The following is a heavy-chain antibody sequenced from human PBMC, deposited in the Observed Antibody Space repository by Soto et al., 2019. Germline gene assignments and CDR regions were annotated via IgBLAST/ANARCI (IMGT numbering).Heavy chain of an antibody. Sequence: SETLSLACTVSGGSISSGGYYWSWIRQHPGKGLEWIGYIYYSGSTYYNPSLKSRVTISVDTSKNQFSLKLSSVTAADTAVYYCARSRFRSSTSSYNWFDPWGQGTLVTVSS. CDR3: ARSRFRSSTSSYNWFDP. D-gene: IGHD2-2*01. V-gene: IGHV4-31*03. CDR2: IYYSGST. CDR1: GGSISSGGYY. J-gene: IGHJ5*02.